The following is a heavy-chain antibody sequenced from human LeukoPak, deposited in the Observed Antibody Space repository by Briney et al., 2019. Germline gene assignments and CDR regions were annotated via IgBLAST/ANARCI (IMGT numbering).Heavy chain of an antibody. Sequence: SETLSLTCTVSGGSISSYYWSWIRQPPGKGLEWIGYIYYSGSTNYNPSLKSRVTISVDTSKNQFSLKLSSVTAADTAVYYCAGAAGYSYNDYWGQGTLVTVSS. CDR1: GGSISSYY. CDR3: AGAAGYSYNDY. D-gene: IGHD5-18*01. CDR2: IYYSGST. V-gene: IGHV4-59*01. J-gene: IGHJ4*02.